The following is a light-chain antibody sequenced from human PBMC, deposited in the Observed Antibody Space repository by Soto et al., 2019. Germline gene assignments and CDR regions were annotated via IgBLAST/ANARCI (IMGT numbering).Light chain of an antibody. CDR1: QGISSY. Sequence: AIRMTQSPSSLPASTGDRVTITCRASQGISSYLAWYQQKPGKAPKLLIYAASTLQSGVPSRFSGSGSGTDFTLTISCLQSEDFATYYCQQYYSYPRTFGQGTKVDI. V-gene: IGKV1-8*01. CDR3: QQYYSYPRT. J-gene: IGKJ1*01. CDR2: AAS.